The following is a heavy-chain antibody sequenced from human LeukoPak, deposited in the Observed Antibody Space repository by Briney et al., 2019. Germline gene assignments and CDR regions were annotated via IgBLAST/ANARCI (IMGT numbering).Heavy chain of an antibody. CDR1: GFTFSSYV. Sequence: GGSLRLSCAASGFTFSSYVVNWVRQAPGKGLEWVSAISGSGGSTYYADSVKGRFTISRDNSKNTLYLQMSSLRAEGTAVYYCAKDRGRYYDSSGYYWGYYFDSWGQGILVTVST. CDR2: ISGSGGST. J-gene: IGHJ4*02. V-gene: IGHV3-23*01. CDR3: AKDRGRYYDSSGYYWGYYFDS. D-gene: IGHD3-22*01.